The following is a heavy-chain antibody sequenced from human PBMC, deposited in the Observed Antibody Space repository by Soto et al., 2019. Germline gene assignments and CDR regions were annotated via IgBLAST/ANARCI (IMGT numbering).Heavy chain of an antibody. CDR3: ARDGQRVIPMVRGVPSPAWFDP. Sequence: QVQLQESGPGLVKPSQTLSLTCNVSGGSISSGGYYWSWIRQHPGKGLEWIGYIYYSGSTYYNPSLKSRXTISVDTSKNXXSXKXISVTAADTAVYYCARDGQRVIPMVRGVPSPAWFDPWGQGTLVTVSS. V-gene: IGHV4-31*03. CDR2: IYYSGST. D-gene: IGHD3-10*01. CDR1: GGSISSGGYY. J-gene: IGHJ5*02.